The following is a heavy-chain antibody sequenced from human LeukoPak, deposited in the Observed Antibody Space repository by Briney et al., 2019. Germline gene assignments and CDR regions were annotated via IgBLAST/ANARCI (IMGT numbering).Heavy chain of an antibody. V-gene: IGHV4-39*01. J-gene: IGHJ4*02. D-gene: IGHD5-24*01. CDR2: INYSGTA. CDR3: ARLRDGRWLLEY. Sequence: SETLSLTCTASGGSISSSGYYWGWIRQPPGKGLEWIASINYSGTAYYNPSLKSRVTISEDRSKNQFSLKLSSVTAADTAVYYCARLRDGRWLLEYWGQGTLVTVSS. CDR1: GGSISSSGYY.